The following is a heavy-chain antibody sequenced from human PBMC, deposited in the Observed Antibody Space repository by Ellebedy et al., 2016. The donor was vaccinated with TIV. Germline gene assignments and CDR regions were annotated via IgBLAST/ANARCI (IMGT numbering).Heavy chain of an antibody. D-gene: IGHD6-6*01. Sequence: SETLSLTCTVSGGSISSYYWSWIRQPPGKGLEWIGYIYYSGSTNYNPSLKSRVTISVDTSKNQFSLKLSSVTAADTAVYYCARKIAAPSWGAFDIWGQGTMVTVSS. CDR3: ARKIAAPSWGAFDI. V-gene: IGHV4-59*01. J-gene: IGHJ3*02. CDR1: GGSISSYY. CDR2: IYYSGST.